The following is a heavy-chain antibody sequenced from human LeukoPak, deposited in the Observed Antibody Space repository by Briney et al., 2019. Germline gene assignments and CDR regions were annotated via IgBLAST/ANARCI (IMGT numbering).Heavy chain of an antibody. J-gene: IGHJ4*02. V-gene: IGHV4-59*01. CDR2: IYYTGST. Sequence: SETLSLTCTASGGSISGDYWSWIRQPPGKGLEWIAYIYYTGSTNYSPSLKSRVTISVDTSKNQFSLKLSSVTAADTAVYYCARDRGSSGGFDYWGQGTLVTVSS. CDR3: ARDRGSSGGFDY. CDR1: GGSISGDY. D-gene: IGHD3-16*01.